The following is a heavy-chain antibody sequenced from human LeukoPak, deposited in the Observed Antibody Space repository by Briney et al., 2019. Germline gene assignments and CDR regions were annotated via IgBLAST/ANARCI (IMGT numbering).Heavy chain of an antibody. CDR3: ARASYYYDGLDY. CDR1: GGSISTYY. D-gene: IGHD3-22*01. CDR2: VYYSGSA. V-gene: IGHV4-59*13. Sequence: SETLSLTCTVSGGSISTYYWNWIRQSPGEALEWIGYVYYSGSANYNPSLKSRVTISVDTSKSQFSLNVTSVTAADTAVYYCARASYYYDGLDYWGQGALVTVSP. J-gene: IGHJ4*02.